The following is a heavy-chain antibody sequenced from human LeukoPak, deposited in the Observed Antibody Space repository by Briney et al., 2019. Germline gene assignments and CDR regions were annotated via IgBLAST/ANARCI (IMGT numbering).Heavy chain of an antibody. Sequence: PGGSLRLSCAASGFTFSSYGMHWVRQAPGKGLEWVAVISHDGNNKYYADSVKGRFTISRDNSQNTVYLQMNSLRAEDTAVYYCAKGLAAAGQRGYFDYWGQGTLVTVSS. CDR3: AKGLAAAGQRGYFDY. CDR1: GFTFSSYG. J-gene: IGHJ4*02. V-gene: IGHV3-30*18. D-gene: IGHD6-13*01. CDR2: ISHDGNNK.